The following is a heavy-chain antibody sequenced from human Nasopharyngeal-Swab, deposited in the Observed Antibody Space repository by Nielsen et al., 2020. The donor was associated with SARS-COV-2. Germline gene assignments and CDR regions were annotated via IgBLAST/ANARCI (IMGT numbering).Heavy chain of an antibody. CDR3: TTDFYFDY. J-gene: IGHJ4*02. CDR1: GFIFSASA. V-gene: IGHV3-73*01. Sequence: WGSLTLSCAASGFIFSASAIHWVRKASGKGREWVGRIGDKDHTYATTYAASVQGRFTISRDDSKNTAFLQMDSLKTEDTALYSCTTDFYFDYWGQGTLVTVSS. CDR2: IGDKDHTYAT.